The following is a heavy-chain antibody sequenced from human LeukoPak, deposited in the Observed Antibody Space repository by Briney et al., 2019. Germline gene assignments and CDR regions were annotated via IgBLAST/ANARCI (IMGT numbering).Heavy chain of an antibody. CDR1: GFTFSSYG. V-gene: IGHV3-33*01. D-gene: IGHD3-22*01. Sequence: GGSLRLSCAASGFTFSSYGMHWVRQAPGKGLEWVAVIWYDGSNKYYADSVKGRFTISRDNSKNTLYLQMNSLRAEDTAVYYCVPEYYDSRGYSQFDYWGQGTLVTVSS. CDR2: IWYDGSNK. CDR3: VPEYYDSRGYSQFDY. J-gene: IGHJ4*02.